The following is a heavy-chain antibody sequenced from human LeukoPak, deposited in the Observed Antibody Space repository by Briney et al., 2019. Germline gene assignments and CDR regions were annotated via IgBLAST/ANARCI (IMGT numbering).Heavy chain of an antibody. D-gene: IGHD6-19*01. Sequence: SETLSLTCTVSGGSISSYYWTWIRQPPGKGLEWIGEINHSGSTNYNPSLKSRVTISVDTSKNQFSLKLSSVTAADTAVYYCARARGAVAIDYWGQGTLVIVSS. CDR2: INHSGST. V-gene: IGHV4-34*01. CDR1: GGSISSYY. J-gene: IGHJ4*02. CDR3: ARARGAVAIDY.